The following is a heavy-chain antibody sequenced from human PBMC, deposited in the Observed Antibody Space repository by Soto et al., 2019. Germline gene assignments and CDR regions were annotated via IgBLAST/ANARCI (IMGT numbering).Heavy chain of an antibody. CDR3: AAKPDYYDSSGYYLNWFDP. J-gene: IGHJ5*02. CDR1: GYTFTSYY. D-gene: IGHD3-22*01. V-gene: IGHV1-46*01. Sequence: ASVKVSCKASGYTFTSYYMHWVRQAPGQGLEWMGIINPSGGSTSYAQKSQGRVTMTRDTSTSTVYMELSSLRSEDTAVYYCAAKPDYYDSSGYYLNWFDPWGQGTLVTVSS. CDR2: INPSGGST.